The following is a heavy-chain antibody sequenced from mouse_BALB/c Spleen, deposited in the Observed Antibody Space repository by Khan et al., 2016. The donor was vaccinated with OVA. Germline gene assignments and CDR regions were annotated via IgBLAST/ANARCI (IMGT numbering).Heavy chain of an antibody. Sequence: VQLKQSGAEFVKPGASVKLSCTASGFNFNNTYMHWVKQRPEQGLEWIGRIDPANGYTKYDPKFQGKATITADTSSNTAYLHLSSLTSEDTAVYYCARITDDDATYWGQGTMVTVSA. CDR1: GFNFNNTY. CDR2: IDPANGYT. J-gene: IGHJ3*01. D-gene: IGHD2-4*01. CDR3: ARITDDDATY. V-gene: IGHV14-3*02.